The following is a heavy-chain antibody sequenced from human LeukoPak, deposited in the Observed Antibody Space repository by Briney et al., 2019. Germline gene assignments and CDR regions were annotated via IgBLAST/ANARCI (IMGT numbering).Heavy chain of an antibody. D-gene: IGHD3-22*01. Sequence: GASVKVSCKASGYTFIDYYIHWVRQAPGQGLEWMGWISPNSGGTNSAQKFQGRVTMTRDTSRSTAYMELSGLRSDDTAVYYCARRRYQRGDMKPGQDNYYDSSSDFDYWGQGTLVTVSS. CDR2: ISPNSGGT. J-gene: IGHJ4*02. CDR1: GYTFIDYY. V-gene: IGHV1-2*02. CDR3: ARRRYQRGDMKPGQDNYYDSSSDFDY.